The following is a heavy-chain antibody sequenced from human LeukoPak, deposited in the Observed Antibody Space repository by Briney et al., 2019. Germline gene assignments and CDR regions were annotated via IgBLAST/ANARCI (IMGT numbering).Heavy chain of an antibody. CDR2: IYHSGRT. CDR3: ARGEQLAGGMDWFDP. Sequence: SETLSLTCTVSGDSISTGAYYWSWIRQPPGKGLEWIGYIYHSGRTYYNPSLKSRVTISVDRSRNQFSLKLTSVTAAVTAVYYCARGEQLAGGMDWFDPWGQGTLVTVSS. CDR1: GDSISTGAYY. J-gene: IGHJ5*02. V-gene: IGHV4-30-2*01. D-gene: IGHD6-13*01.